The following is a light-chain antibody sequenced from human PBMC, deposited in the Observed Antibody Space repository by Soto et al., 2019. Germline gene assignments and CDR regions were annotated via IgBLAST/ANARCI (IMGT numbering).Light chain of an antibody. CDR1: RSNIGGNA. CDR3: AVWDDNLKGL. Sequence: QSVLTQPPSMSGTPGQRVTISCSGSRSNIGGNAVTWYQQVPGTAPKLLIYANDQRPSGVSDRFSGSKSATSVSLAISGLQSEDEADYYCAVWDDNLKGLFGGGTQLTVL. V-gene: IGLV1-44*01. J-gene: IGLJ2*01. CDR2: AND.